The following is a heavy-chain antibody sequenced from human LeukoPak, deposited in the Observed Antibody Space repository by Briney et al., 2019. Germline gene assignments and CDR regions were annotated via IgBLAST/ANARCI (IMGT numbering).Heavy chain of an antibody. D-gene: IGHD6-19*01. V-gene: IGHV4-39*01. J-gene: IGHJ4*02. Sequence: PSETLSLTCTVSGGSISSNSYYWGWIRQPPGKGLDWIGSIYYSGSTYYNPSLKSRVTISVDTSKNQFSLKLSSVTAADTAVYYCARLGGASSGWKKRQNYFDYWGQGTLVTVSS. CDR3: ARLGGASSGWKKRQNYFDY. CDR2: IYYSGST. CDR1: GGSISSNSYY.